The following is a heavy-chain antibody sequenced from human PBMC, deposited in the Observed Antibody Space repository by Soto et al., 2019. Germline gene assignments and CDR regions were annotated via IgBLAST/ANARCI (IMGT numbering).Heavy chain of an antibody. Sequence: PGGSLRLSCAASGFSFNTCDMNWVRQAPGRGLEWVSSISSSASSIYYADSVRGRFTISRDNARESLYLQMNSLRAEDTAIYYCATTKSDCWSTNCLRPFDFWGQGTLVTVSS. CDR1: GFSFNTCD. J-gene: IGHJ4*02. CDR3: ATTKSDCWSTNCLRPFDF. V-gene: IGHV3-21*01. CDR2: ISSSASSI. D-gene: IGHD3-3*01.